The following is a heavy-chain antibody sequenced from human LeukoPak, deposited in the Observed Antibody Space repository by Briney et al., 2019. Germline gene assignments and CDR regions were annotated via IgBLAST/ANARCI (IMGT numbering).Heavy chain of an antibody. CDR1: GFTFSSYG. D-gene: IGHD1-26*01. V-gene: IGHV3-30*18. J-gene: IGHJ5*02. CDR2: ISYDGSNK. Sequence: GRSLRLSCAASGFTFSSYGIHWVRQAPGKGLEWVAVISYDGSNKYYADSVKGRFTISRDNSKNTLYLQMNSLRAEDTAVYYCAKLVGATDLWGQGTLVTVSS. CDR3: AKLVGATDL.